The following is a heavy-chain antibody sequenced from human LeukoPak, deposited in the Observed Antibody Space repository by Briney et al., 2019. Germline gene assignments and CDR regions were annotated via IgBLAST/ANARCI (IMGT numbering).Heavy chain of an antibody. CDR3: ARRVRNYYDSNGYNSIGWYFDL. CDR2: IYTSGST. V-gene: IGHV4-4*08. CDR1: GVSISSYY. Sequence: SETLSLTCTISGVSISSYYWSWIRHPPGKGLEWIGYIYTSGSTNYNPSLKSRVTISVDTSKNQFSLKLSSVTAADTAVYYCARRVRNYYDSNGYNSIGWYFDLWGRGTLVAVSS. D-gene: IGHD3-22*01. J-gene: IGHJ2*01.